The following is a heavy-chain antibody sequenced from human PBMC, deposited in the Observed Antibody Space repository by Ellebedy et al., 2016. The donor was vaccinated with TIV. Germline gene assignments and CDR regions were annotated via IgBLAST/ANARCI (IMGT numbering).Heavy chain of an antibody. CDR3: ARDMAWGNERINDPFDM. Sequence: GGSLRLSCAASGFTFTPYAMNWVRQAPGKGLEWVSYISGSSLTVYYADSVKGRFTISRDNAENSLYLQMTSLRAEDTALYYCARDMAWGNERINDPFDMWGQGTMVTVSS. CDR1: GFTFTPYA. J-gene: IGHJ3*02. V-gene: IGHV3-48*04. CDR2: ISGSSLTV. D-gene: IGHD7-27*01.